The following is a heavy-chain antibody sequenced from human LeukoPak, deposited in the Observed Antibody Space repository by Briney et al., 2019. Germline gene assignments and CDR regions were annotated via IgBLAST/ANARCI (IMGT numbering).Heavy chain of an antibody. D-gene: IGHD3-9*01. V-gene: IGHV3-7*01. CDR2: INGDGRDK. CDR3: ARGVDSAIDW. J-gene: IGHJ4*02. CDR1: GFTFSSYW. Sequence: GGSLRLSCAASGFTFSSYWMNWVRQAPGKGLEWVANINGDGRDKDYVGSVRGRFTISRDNADNALYLQMNSLRGDDTALYYCARGVDSAIDWWGQGTLVTVSS.